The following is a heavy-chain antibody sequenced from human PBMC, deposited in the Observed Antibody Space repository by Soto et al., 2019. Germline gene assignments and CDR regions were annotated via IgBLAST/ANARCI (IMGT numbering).Heavy chain of an antibody. CDR2: ISSSSSVI. CDR1: GFILSDCA. CDR3: ARELSWGSNWYYYMDV. V-gene: IGHV3-48*01. J-gene: IGHJ6*03. Sequence: EVQLVESGGGLVQPGGSLRLSCATSGFILSDCAMNWVRQAPGKGLEWVSYISSSSSVIDYADSVKGRFTVSRDNARNSLYHQMNSLRAEDTAVYYCARELSWGSNWYYYMDVWGKGTTVTVSS. D-gene: IGHD7-27*01.